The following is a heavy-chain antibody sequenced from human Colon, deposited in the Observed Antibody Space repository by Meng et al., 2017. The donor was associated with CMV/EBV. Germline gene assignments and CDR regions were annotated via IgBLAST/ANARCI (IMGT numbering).Heavy chain of an antibody. CDR3: ARGGYCSSTSCFGTDY. CDR2: IIPIFGTA. Sequence: SVKVSCKASGGTFSSYAISWVRQAPGQGLEWMGDIIPIFGTAYYVQKFQGRVTITTDESTNTAYMELSSLRSEDTAVYYCARGGYCSSTSCFGTDYWGQGTLVTVSS. CDR1: GGTFSSYA. V-gene: IGHV1-69*05. D-gene: IGHD2-2*01. J-gene: IGHJ4*02.